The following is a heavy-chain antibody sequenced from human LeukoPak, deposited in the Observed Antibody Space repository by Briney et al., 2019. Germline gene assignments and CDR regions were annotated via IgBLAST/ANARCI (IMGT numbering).Heavy chain of an antibody. CDR3: ARDGDYYGSGSPLDY. Sequence: SVKVSCKASGGTFSSYAISWVRQAPGQGLEWMGGIIPIFGTANYAQKFQGRVTITADKSTSTAYMELSSLRSEDTAVYYCARDGDYYGSGSPLDYWGQGTLVTVSS. V-gene: IGHV1-69*06. CDR2: IIPIFGTA. J-gene: IGHJ4*02. D-gene: IGHD3-10*01. CDR1: GGTFSSYA.